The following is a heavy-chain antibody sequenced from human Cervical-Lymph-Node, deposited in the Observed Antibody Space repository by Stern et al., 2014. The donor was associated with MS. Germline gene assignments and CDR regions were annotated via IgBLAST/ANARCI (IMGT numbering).Heavy chain of an antibody. J-gene: IGHJ6*02. V-gene: IGHV1-69*01. D-gene: IGHD2-21*02. Sequence: VHLVESGAEVKKPGSSVKVSCKASGGTFSNYAMNWVRQAPGQGLEWMGGIIPMFGTATYAQKFQGRVTITADESTSTAYMELTSLRSEDTAVYYCARGVVVTAIPYYYFGMDVWGQGTTVTVSS. CDR3: ARGVVVTAIPYYYFGMDV. CDR2: IIPMFGTA. CDR1: GGTFSNYA.